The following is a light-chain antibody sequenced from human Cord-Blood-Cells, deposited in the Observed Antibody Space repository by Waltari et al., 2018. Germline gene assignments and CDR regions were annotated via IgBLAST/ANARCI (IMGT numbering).Light chain of an antibody. V-gene: IGKV1-33*01. CDR3: QQYDNLPPYT. J-gene: IGKJ2*01. Sequence: DIQMTQSPSSLSASVGDRVTITCQASQDISNYLNWYQQQPGQAPKLLIYDASNLETGVPSRFSGSGSGTDFTFTISSLQPDAIATYYCQQYDNLPPYTFGQGTKLEIK. CDR1: QDISNY. CDR2: DAS.